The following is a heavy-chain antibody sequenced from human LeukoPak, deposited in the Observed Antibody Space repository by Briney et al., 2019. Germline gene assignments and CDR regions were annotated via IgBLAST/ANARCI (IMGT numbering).Heavy chain of an antibody. CDR1: GGTFSSYT. V-gene: IGHV1-69*04. Sequence: ASVKVSCKASGGTFSSYTISWVRQAPGQGLEWMGRIIPILGIANYAQKFQGRVTITADKSTSTAYMELSSLRSEDTAVYYCARDFGRVLYCSGGSCYPRHYGMDVWGQGTTVTVPS. J-gene: IGHJ6*02. CDR3: ARDFGRVLYCSGGSCYPRHYGMDV. D-gene: IGHD2-15*01. CDR2: IIPILGIA.